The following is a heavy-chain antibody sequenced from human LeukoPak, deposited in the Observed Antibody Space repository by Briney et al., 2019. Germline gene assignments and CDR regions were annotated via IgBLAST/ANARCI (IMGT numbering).Heavy chain of an antibody. J-gene: IGHJ4*02. CDR2: IIPIFGTA. D-gene: IGHD2/OR15-2a*01. V-gene: IGHV1-69*13. CDR3: VGVRPRDYFWAYYFDY. CDR1: GGTFSSYA. Sequence: GASVKVSCKASGGTFSSYAISWVRQAPGQGLEWMGGIIPIFGTANYAQKFQGRVTITADESTSTAYMELSSLRSEDTAVYYCVGVRPRDYFWAYYFDYWGQGTLITISS.